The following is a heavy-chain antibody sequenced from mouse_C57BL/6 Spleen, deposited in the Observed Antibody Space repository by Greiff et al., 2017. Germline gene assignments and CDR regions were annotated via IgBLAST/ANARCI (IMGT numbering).Heavy chain of an antibody. CDR2: ISDGGSYT. Sequence: EVKLMESGGGLVKPGGSLKLSCAASGFTFSSYAMSWVRQTPEKRLEWVATISDGGSYTYYPDNVKGRFTISRDNAKNNLYLQMSHLKSEDTAMYYCARDIGYFDVWGTGTTVTVSS. CDR3: ARDIGYFDV. V-gene: IGHV5-4*01. CDR1: GFTFSSYA. D-gene: IGHD2-12*01. J-gene: IGHJ1*03.